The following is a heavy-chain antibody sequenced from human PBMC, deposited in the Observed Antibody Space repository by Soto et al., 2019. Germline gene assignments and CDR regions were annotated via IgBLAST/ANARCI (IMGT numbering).Heavy chain of an antibody. CDR3: AKDRYCSSYSCQTFDH. D-gene: IGHD2-2*01. CDR1: GFSFSDYA. J-gene: IGHJ4*02. Sequence: GGSLRLSCVTSGFSFSDYAMSWVRQAPGKGLEWVSVISGGSGTTYYAGSVKGRFTTYRDNSKNALYLYMNSLTAEDTAVYYCAKDRYCSSYSCQTFDHWGQGTLVTVSS. CDR2: ISGGSGTT. V-gene: IGHV3-23*01.